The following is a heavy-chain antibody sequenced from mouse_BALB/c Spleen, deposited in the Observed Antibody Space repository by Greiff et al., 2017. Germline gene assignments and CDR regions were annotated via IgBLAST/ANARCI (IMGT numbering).Heavy chain of an antibody. V-gene: IGHV7-3*02. CDR2: IRNKANGYTT. Sequence: EVKLMESGGGLVQPGGSLRLSCATSGFTFTDYYMSWVRQPPGKALEWLGFIRNKANGYTTEYSASVKGRFTISRDNSQSILYLQMNTLRAEDSATYYCARDIDGNYAMDYWGQGTSVTVSS. CDR1: GFTFTDYY. CDR3: ARDIDGNYAMDY. J-gene: IGHJ4*01. D-gene: IGHD2-1*01.